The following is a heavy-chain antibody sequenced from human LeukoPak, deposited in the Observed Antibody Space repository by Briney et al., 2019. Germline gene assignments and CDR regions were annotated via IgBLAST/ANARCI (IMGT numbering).Heavy chain of an antibody. Sequence: SETLSLTFPVSGGSISSYYWSWIRPPPGKGLAWIGYIYYSGSSNYNPSLKSRVTISVDTSKNQFSLKLSSVTAADTAVYYCARGGDYYGSGRPFDYWGQGTLVTVSS. CDR3: ARGGDYYGSGRPFDY. J-gene: IGHJ4*02. V-gene: IGHV4-59*01. D-gene: IGHD3-10*01. CDR2: IYYSGSS. CDR1: GGSISSYY.